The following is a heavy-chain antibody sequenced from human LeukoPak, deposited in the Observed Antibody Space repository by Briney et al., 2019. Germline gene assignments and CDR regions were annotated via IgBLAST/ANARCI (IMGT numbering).Heavy chain of an antibody. D-gene: IGHD7-27*01. CDR3: ATGNSGLTEKY. J-gene: IGHJ4*02. CDR1: GFTFSSYW. CDR2: INSDGSST. V-gene: IGHV3-74*01. Sequence: GGSLRLSCAASGFTFSSYWMHWVRQAPGKGLVWVSRINSDGSSTSYADSVKGRFTISRDNAKNSLYLQMNRLRAEDTAVYYCATGNSGLTEKYWGQGTLVTVSS.